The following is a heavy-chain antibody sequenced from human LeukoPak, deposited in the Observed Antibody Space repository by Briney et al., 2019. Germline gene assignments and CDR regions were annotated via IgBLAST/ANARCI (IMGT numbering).Heavy chain of an antibody. CDR3: ARRSSTLYEGC. V-gene: IGHV3-30*14. D-gene: IGHD6-13*01. Sequence: GGSPRLSCAASGFTFSSYAMHWVRQAPGKGLEWVAVISYDGSNKYYADSVKGRFTISRDTSENTLSLQINSLRAEDTAVYHCARRSSTLYEGCWGRGTLVTVSS. CDR1: GFTFSSYA. J-gene: IGHJ4*02. CDR2: ISYDGSNK.